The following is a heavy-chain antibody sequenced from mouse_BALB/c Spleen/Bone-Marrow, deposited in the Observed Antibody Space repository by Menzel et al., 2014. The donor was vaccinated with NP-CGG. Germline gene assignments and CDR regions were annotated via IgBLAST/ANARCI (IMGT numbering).Heavy chain of an antibody. V-gene: IGHV1S81*02. CDR3: ARERGNYPFAY. J-gene: IGHJ3*01. CDR2: INPSNGRT. Sequence: QVQLKESGAELVEPGASVKLSCKASGYTFTSYWMHWVKQGPGQGLEWIGEINPSNGRTNYNEKFKSKATLTVDKSSSTAYMQLSSLTSEDSAVYYCARERGNYPFAYWGQGTLVTVSA. D-gene: IGHD2-1*01. CDR1: GYTFTSYW.